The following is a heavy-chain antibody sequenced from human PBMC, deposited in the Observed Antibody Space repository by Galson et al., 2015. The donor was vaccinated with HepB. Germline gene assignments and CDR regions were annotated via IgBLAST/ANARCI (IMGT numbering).Heavy chain of an antibody. CDR1: GGTFSSYA. CDR3: ARETSSGGSRYFDY. Sequence: SVKASCKASGGTFSSYAISWVRQAPGQGLEWMGGIIPIFGTANYAQKFQGRVTITADESTSTAYMELSSLRSEDTAVYYCARETSSGGSRYFDYWGQGTLVTVSS. J-gene: IGHJ4*02. CDR2: IIPIFGTA. V-gene: IGHV1-69*13. D-gene: IGHD3-10*01.